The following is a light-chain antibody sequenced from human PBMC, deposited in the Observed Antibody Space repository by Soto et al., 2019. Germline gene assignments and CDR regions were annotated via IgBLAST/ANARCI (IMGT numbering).Light chain of an antibody. Sequence: IVMTQSPLSLPVTPGEPASISCSSSQSLLHSNGYNYLDWYLQKPGQSPXXLIYLGSNRASGVPDRFSGSASGTDFTLKISRVEAEDVGVYYCMQPLQSWTFGQGTKVDIK. J-gene: IGKJ1*01. CDR2: LGS. CDR1: QSLLHSNGYNY. CDR3: MQPLQSWT. V-gene: IGKV2-28*01.